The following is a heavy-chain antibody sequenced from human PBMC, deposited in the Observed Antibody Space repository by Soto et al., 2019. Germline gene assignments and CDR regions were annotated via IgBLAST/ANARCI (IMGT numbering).Heavy chain of an antibody. CDR2: IXPMLAXA. V-gene: IGHV1-69*08. CDR3: ANRGYSYGFVIY. Sequence: SVKVSCKASGDTFSRYTISWVRQAPGQGLEWMRTIXPMLAXANYPQKFPGXXTITAAKXXSTEYMELSSLRSEDTAVYYCANRGYSYGFVIYWGQGTLVTVSS. J-gene: IGHJ4*02. CDR1: GDTFSRYT. D-gene: IGHD5-18*01.